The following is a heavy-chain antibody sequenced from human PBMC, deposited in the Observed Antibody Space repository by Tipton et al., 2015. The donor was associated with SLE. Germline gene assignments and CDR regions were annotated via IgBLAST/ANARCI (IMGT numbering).Heavy chain of an antibody. CDR3: ARDSIAAHY. Sequence: PGLVKPSETLSLTCTVSGGSISSSSYYWGWIRQPPGKGLEWIGSIYYSGSTYYNPSLKSRVTISVDTSKNQFSLKLSSVTAADTAVYYCARDSIAAHYWGQGTLVTVSS. CDR2: IYYSGST. CDR1: GGSISSSSYY. J-gene: IGHJ4*02. D-gene: IGHD6-6*01. V-gene: IGHV4-39*07.